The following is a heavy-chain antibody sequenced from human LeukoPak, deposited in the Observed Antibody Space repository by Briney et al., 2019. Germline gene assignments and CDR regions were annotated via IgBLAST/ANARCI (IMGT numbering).Heavy chain of an antibody. Sequence: GGSLRLSCAASGFTFSTYWMCWVRQAPGKGLEWVANINQDGSEKNYVDSVKGRFTISRDNAKNSLYLQMNSLRAEDTAVYYCARDPPFIIGTTFFDYWGQGTLVTVSS. D-gene: IGHD1-20*01. V-gene: IGHV3-7*01. J-gene: IGHJ4*02. CDR1: GFTFSTYW. CDR3: ARDPPFIIGTTFFDY. CDR2: INQDGSEK.